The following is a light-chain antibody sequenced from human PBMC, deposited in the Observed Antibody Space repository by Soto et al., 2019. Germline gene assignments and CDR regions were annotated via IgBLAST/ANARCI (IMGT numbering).Light chain of an antibody. J-gene: IGKJ5*01. CDR1: QSVSSH. CDR2: AAS. Sequence: EIVLPQSPATLSLSPGERVTLSCRASQSVSSHLAWYQQKAGQAPRLLIYAASNRATGVPARFSGSGSGTHFSLTISSLEPEAFAVYYCQQRTHWPSITFGQGTRLEI. CDR3: QQRTHWPSIT. V-gene: IGKV3-11*01.